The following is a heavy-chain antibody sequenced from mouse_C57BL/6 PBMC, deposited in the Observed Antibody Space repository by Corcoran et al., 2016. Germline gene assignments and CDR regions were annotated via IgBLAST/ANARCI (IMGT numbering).Heavy chain of an antibody. V-gene: IGHV1-80*01. CDR2: IYPGDGDT. J-gene: IGHJ4*01. Sequence: QVQLQQSGAELVKSGASVKISCKASGYAFSSYGMNWVKQRPGKGLEWIGQIYPGDGDTNYNGKFKGKDTLTADKSSSTAYMQLNSLTSEDSAVYCWARWGDSSGSYAMDYWGQGTSVTVSS. CDR3: ARWGDSSGSYAMDY. CDR1: GYAFSSYG. D-gene: IGHD3-2*02.